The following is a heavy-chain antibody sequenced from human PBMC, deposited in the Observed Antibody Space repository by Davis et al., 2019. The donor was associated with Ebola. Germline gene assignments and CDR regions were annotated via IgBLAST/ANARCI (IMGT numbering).Heavy chain of an antibody. J-gene: IGHJ4*02. Sequence: GESLKIFCAASGFTFSSYTMGWVRQAPGKGPEWVSTISAGGGNTYYTDSVKGRFPISRDNSKNTLYLQMGGLRAEDTAVYYCEDCSGYWGQGTLVTVSS. V-gene: IGHV3-23*01. CDR1: GFTFSSYT. CDR2: ISAGGGNT. D-gene: IGHD3-10*02. CDR3: EDCSGY.